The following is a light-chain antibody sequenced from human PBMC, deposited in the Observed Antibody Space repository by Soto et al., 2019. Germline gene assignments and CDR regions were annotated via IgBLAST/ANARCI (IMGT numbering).Light chain of an antibody. Sequence: EIVMTQSPATLSVSPGERATLSCRASQSVSSNLAWYQQKPGQAPRLLIYGASTRATGIPARFSGSGSGTEFTLTISSLQSEDFAVYYCQQYAHWPPVTSGGGTKVEIK. CDR3: QQYAHWPPVT. V-gene: IGKV3-15*01. J-gene: IGKJ4*01. CDR2: GAS. CDR1: QSVSSN.